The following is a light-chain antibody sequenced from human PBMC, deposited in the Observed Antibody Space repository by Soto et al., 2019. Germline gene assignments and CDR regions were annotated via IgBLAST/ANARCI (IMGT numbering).Light chain of an antibody. V-gene: IGKV1-27*01. CDR1: LAINND. CDR2: GAS. J-gene: IGKJ4*01. CDR3: QKYNSASALT. Sequence: DIQMTQSPSSLSASVGDRVTITCRASLAINNDLAWSQQIPGKVPRLLIYGASTLQSGVPSRFSGSGSGTYFTLTISSLQPEDAATYYCQKYNSASALTFGGGTKVEIK.